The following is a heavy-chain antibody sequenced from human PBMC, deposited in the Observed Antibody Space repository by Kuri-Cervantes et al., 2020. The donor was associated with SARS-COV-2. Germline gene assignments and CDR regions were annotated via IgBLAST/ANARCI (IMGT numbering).Heavy chain of an antibody. CDR2: IKSKTDGGTT. CDR3: ARGGSSGWYYFDY. D-gene: IGHD6-19*01. J-gene: IGHJ4*02. CDR1: GFTFSNAW. Sequence: GESLKISCAASGFTFSNAWMNWVRQAPGKGLEWVGRIKSKTDGGTTDYAAPVKGRFTISRDDSKNTLYLQMNSLRAEDTAVYYCARGGSSGWYYFDYWGQGTLVTVSS. V-gene: IGHV3-15*07.